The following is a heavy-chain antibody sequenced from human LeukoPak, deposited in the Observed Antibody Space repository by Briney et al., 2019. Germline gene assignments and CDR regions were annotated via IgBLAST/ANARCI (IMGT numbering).Heavy chain of an antibody. CDR3: ARSPSPWGYFDY. D-gene: IGHD3-16*01. Sequence: SETLSLTCTVSGGSISSGSYYWSWIRQPAGKGLEWIGRIYTSGSTNYNPSLKSRVTISVDTSKNQFSLRLSSVTAADTAVYYCARSPSPWGYFDYWGQGTLVTVSS. J-gene: IGHJ4*02. V-gene: IGHV4-61*02. CDR2: IYTSGST. CDR1: GGSISSGSYY.